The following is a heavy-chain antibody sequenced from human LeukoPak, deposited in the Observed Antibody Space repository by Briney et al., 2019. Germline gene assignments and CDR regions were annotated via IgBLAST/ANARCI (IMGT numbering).Heavy chain of an antibody. V-gene: IGHV3-30*03. Sequence: GALRLSCAASGFTFSSYGMHWVRQAPGKGLEWVAVISYDGSNKYYADSVKGRFTISRDNSKNTLYLQMNSLRAEDTAVYYCARDRDVTVPAPLGVWGQGTTVTVSS. D-gene: IGHD2-2*01. J-gene: IGHJ6*02. CDR2: ISYDGSNK. CDR3: ARDRDVTVPAPLGV. CDR1: GFTFSSYG.